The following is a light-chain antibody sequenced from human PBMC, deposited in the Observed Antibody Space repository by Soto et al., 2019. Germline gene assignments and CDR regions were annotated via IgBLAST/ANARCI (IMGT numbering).Light chain of an antibody. J-gene: IGLJ2*01. Sequence: QSALTQPASVSGSPGQSITISCTGASGDVGGSDYVSWYQQHPGKAPKLIIYEVNNRPSGISNRFSGSKSGNTASLTISGLQAEDEGDYYCTSYTSDTTLEAVGGGTKLTVL. CDR1: SGDVGGSDY. CDR3: TSYTSDTTLEA. V-gene: IGLV2-14*01. CDR2: EVN.